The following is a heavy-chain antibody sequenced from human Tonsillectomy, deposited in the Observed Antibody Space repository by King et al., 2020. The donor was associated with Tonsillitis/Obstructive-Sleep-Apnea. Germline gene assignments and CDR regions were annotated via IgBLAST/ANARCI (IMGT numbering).Heavy chain of an antibody. CDR3: AGEGINAHRTFDI. CDR2: IYYSGST. J-gene: IGHJ3*02. CDR1: GGSISSGGYF. Sequence: QLQESGPGLVKPSQTLSLTCTVSGGSISSGGYFWSWIRQHPGKGLEWIGYIYYSGSTYYNPSLKSRVTISVDTSKNQFSLKLSSVTAADTAVYYCAGEGINAHRTFDIWGQGTMVTVSS. D-gene: IGHD1-14*01. V-gene: IGHV4-31*03.